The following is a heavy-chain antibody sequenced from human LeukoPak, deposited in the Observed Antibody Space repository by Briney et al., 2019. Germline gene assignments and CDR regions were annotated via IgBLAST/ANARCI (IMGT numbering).Heavy chain of an antibody. V-gene: IGHV4-59*01. Sequence: SETLSLTCTASGGSISSYYWSWIRQPPGKGLEWIGYIYYSGSTNYNPSLKSRVTISVDTSKNQFSLKLSSVTAADTAVYYCARGTYDFGFNWFDPWGQGTLVTVSS. CDR3: ARGTYDFGFNWFDP. CDR1: GGSISSYY. CDR2: IYYSGST. D-gene: IGHD3-3*01. J-gene: IGHJ5*02.